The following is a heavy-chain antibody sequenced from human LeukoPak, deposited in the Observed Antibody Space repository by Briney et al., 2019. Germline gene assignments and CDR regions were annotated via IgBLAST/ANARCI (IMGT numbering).Heavy chain of an antibody. CDR2: IILIFGTA. CDR1: GGTFSSYA. J-gene: IGHJ4*02. V-gene: IGHV1-69*13. CDR3: ATDIAVAGTGSPY. Sequence: SVKVSCKASGGTFSSYAISWVRQAPGQGLEWMGGIILIFGTANYAQKFQGRVTITADESTSTAYMELSSLRSEDTAVYYCATDIAVAGTGSPYWGQGTLVTVSS. D-gene: IGHD6-19*01.